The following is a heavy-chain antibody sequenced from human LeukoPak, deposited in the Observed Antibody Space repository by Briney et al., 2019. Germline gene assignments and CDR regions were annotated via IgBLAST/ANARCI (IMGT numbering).Heavy chain of an antibody. D-gene: IGHD3-10*01. V-gene: IGHV3-23*01. CDR2: ISGSGGGT. CDR3: ANVYGSDHLDY. CDR1: GFTFSSYA. J-gene: IGHJ4*02. Sequence: GGSLRLSCAASGFTFSSYAMSWVRQAPGKGLEWVSAISGSGGGTYYADSVKGRFTISRDNSKNTLYLQMNSLRAEDTAVYYCANVYGSDHLDYWGQGTLVTVSS.